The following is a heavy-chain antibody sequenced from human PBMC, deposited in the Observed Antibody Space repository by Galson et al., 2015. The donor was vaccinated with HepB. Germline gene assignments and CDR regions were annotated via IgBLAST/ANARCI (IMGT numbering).Heavy chain of an antibody. Sequence: ETLSLTCAVYGGSFSGYYWSWIRQPPGKGLEWIGEINHSGSTNYNPSLKSRVTISVDTSKNQFSLKLSSVTAADTAVYYCARVLRYCSSTSCYPYYYYGMDVWGQGTTVTVSS. J-gene: IGHJ6*02. V-gene: IGHV4-34*01. CDR2: INHSGST. D-gene: IGHD2-2*01. CDR3: ARVLRYCSSTSCYPYYYYGMDV. CDR1: GGSFSGYY.